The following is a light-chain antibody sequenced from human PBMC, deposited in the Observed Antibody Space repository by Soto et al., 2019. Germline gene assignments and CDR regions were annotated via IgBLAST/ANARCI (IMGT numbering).Light chain of an antibody. Sequence: QSALTQPASVSGSPGQSITISCIGTKGDVGTYNLVSWYQQHPGKAPKLMIYEDTKRPSGVSSRFSGSKSGNTASLTISGLQAEDEADYYCSSYTSSNTLIFGGGTQLTVL. V-gene: IGLV2-14*02. CDR2: EDT. CDR1: KGDVGTYNL. CDR3: SSYTSSNTLI. J-gene: IGLJ2*01.